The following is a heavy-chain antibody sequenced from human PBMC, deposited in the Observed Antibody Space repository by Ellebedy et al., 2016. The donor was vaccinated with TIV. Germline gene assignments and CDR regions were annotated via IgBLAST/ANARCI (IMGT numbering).Heavy chain of an antibody. CDR1: GFSLTSSGVR. Sequence: SGPTLVKPTETLTLTCTVSGFSLTSSGVRVGWIRQPPGKGLEWLAIISWDDDKHYTPSLQSRLTITKDTSKNHVVLTMANMDPVDTATYYCARRVVGAIDWFDPWGPGTLVTVSS. J-gene: IGHJ5*02. CDR3: ARRVVGAIDWFDP. D-gene: IGHD1-26*01. CDR2: ISWDDDK. V-gene: IGHV2-5*02.